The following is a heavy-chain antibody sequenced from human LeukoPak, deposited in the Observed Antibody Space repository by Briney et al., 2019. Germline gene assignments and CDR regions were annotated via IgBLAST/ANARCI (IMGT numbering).Heavy chain of an antibody. CDR1: GFTFSSYS. CDR2: ISSSSSYI. D-gene: IGHD4-17*01. J-gene: IGHJ3*02. Sequence: KPGGSLRLSCAASGFTFSSYSMNWVRQAPGKGLEWVPSISSSSSYIYYADSVEGRFTISRDNAKNSLYLQMNSLRAEDTAVYYCARVDDYGDREGAFDIWGQGTMVTVSS. V-gene: IGHV3-21*01. CDR3: ARVDDYGDREGAFDI.